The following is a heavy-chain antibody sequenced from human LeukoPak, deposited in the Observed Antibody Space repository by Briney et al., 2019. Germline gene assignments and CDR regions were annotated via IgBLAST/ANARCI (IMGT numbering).Heavy chain of an antibody. CDR1: GFTFSNYA. Sequence: PGGSLRLSCAASGFTFSNYAMAWVRQIRGKGLEGVSIFSGSGGSTYYADAVKGRFTVSRDNSKSTLYLHMNNLRVDDTAIYYCASRPAPSLGPLDYWGQGTLVTVSS. V-gene: IGHV3-23*01. J-gene: IGHJ4*02. D-gene: IGHD2-2*01. CDR2: FSGSGGST. CDR3: ASRPAPSLGPLDY.